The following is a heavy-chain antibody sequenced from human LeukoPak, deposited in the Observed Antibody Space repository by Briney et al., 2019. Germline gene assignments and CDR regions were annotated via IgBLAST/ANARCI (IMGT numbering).Heavy chain of an antibody. Sequence: PSETLSLTCTVSGGSISSYYWGWIRQPPGKGLEWIGSIYYSGSTYYNPSLKSRVTISVDTSKNQFSLKLSSVTAADTAVYYCARHLSRYGRWPPHELDYWGQGTLVTVSS. CDR1: GGSISSYY. CDR2: IYYSGST. D-gene: IGHD4-23*01. J-gene: IGHJ4*02. V-gene: IGHV4-39*01. CDR3: ARHLSRYGRWPPHELDY.